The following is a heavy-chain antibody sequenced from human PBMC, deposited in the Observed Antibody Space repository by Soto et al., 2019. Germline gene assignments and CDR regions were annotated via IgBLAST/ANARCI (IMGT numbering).Heavy chain of an antibody. V-gene: IGHV3-66*01. J-gene: IGHJ4*02. CDR2: IYSGGST. D-gene: IGHD1-26*01. CDR3: ARGGVGTMTTIFDY. CDR1: GFTVSSNY. Sequence: EVQLVESGGGLVQPGGSLRLSCAASGFTVSSNYMSWVRQAPGKGLEWVSVIYSGGSTYYADSVKGRFTISRDNSKNTLYLRMNSLRAEGTAVYYCARGGVGTMTTIFDYWGQGTLVTVSS.